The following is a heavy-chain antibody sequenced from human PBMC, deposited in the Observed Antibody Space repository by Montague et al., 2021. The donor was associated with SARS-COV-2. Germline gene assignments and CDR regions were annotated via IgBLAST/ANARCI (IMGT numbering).Heavy chain of an antibody. CDR3: ARVTRGYYYGLGVAAHFDS. J-gene: IGHJ4*02. CDR2: IYYSGST. D-gene: IGHD3-10*01. V-gene: IGHV4-59*01. CDR1: GGSISSNY. Sequence: SETLSLTCTVSGGSISSNYWSWIRQSPGKGLEWIGDIYYSGSTYYNPSLKSRVTISVDTSKNQSSLKLSTVTAADTAVYYCARVTRGYYYGLGVAAHFDSWGQGTLVTVSS.